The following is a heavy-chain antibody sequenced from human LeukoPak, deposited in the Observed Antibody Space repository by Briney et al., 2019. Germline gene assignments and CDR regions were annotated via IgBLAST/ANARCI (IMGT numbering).Heavy chain of an antibody. CDR1: GGSFSGYY. CDR2: INHSGST. D-gene: IGHD3-22*01. Sequence: PSETLSLTCAVYGGSFSGYYWSWIRQPPGKGLEWIGEINHSGSTNYNPSLKSRVTMSVDTSKNQFSLKLSSVTAADTAVYYCARDYYDSSGYYRSRGNWFDPWGQGTLVTVSS. CDR3: ARDYYDSSGYYRSRGNWFDP. J-gene: IGHJ5*02. V-gene: IGHV4-34*01.